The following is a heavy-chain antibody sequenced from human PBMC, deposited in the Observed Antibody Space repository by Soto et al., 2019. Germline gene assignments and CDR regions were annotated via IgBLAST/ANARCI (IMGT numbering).Heavy chain of an antibody. Sequence: QVQLQESGPGLVKPSGTLSLTCAVSGGSISSSNWWSWVRQPPGKGLEWIGEIYHSGSTNYNPSLKSRVTISVEKSKSQFSLKRSSVTVADTAVYYCARHRVEAANYYYHVMDVWSQGTTVTLSS. D-gene: IGHD2-15*01. CDR1: GGSISSSNW. CDR2: IYHSGST. J-gene: IGHJ6*02. V-gene: IGHV4-4*02. CDR3: ARHRVEAANYYYHVMDV.